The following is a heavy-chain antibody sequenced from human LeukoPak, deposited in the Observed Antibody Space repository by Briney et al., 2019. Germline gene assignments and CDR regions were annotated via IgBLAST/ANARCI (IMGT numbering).Heavy chain of an antibody. CDR3: ARDSIAVAGEIDY. D-gene: IGHD6-19*01. V-gene: IGHV3-74*01. Sequence: GGSLRLSCGVSGLTFSSYWMHWVRQAPGKGLVWVSRINSDGSSTSYADSVKGRFTISRDNAKNTLYLQMNSLRAEDTAVYYCARDSIAVAGEIDYWGQGTLVTVSS. CDR2: INSDGSST. J-gene: IGHJ4*02. CDR1: GLTFSSYW.